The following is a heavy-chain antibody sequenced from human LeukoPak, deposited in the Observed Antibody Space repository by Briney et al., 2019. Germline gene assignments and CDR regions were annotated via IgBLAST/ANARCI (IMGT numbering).Heavy chain of an antibody. Sequence: SETLSPTCTVSGGSVSSGSYYWSWIRQPPGKGLEWLGYIYYSGSTNYNPSLKSRVTISVDTSKNQFSLKLSSVTAADTAVYYCARESTAAGAFDYWGQGTLVTVSS. CDR2: IYYSGST. CDR3: ARESTAAGAFDY. D-gene: IGHD6-13*01. V-gene: IGHV4-61*01. J-gene: IGHJ4*02. CDR1: GGSVSSGSYY.